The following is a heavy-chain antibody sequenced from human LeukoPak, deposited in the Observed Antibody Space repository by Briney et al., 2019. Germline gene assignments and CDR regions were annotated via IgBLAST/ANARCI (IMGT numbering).Heavy chain of an antibody. Sequence: GGSLRLSCAASGFTFDDYGMSWVRQTPGKGLELVANINIDGSQRYHADSVEGRFTISRDNVKNTLYLQMSSLRVEDTAVYYCARDPGWGALDYWGQGALVIVSS. D-gene: IGHD3-16*01. CDR3: ARDPGWGALDY. CDR2: INIDGSQR. J-gene: IGHJ4*02. V-gene: IGHV3-7*03. CDR1: GFTFDDYG.